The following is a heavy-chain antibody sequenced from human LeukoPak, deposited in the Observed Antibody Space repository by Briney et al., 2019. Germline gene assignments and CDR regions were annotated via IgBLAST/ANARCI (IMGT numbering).Heavy chain of an antibody. CDR1: GVSFSGYY. CDR3: ARGRRYDFWSGYQIFDY. CDR2: INHSGST. Sequence: SETLSLTCAVYGVSFSGYYWSWIRQPPGKGLEWIGEINHSGSTNYNPSLKSRVTISVDTSKNQFSLKLSSVTAADTAVYYCARGRRYDFWSGYQIFDYWGQGTLVTVSS. V-gene: IGHV4-34*01. J-gene: IGHJ4*02. D-gene: IGHD3-3*01.